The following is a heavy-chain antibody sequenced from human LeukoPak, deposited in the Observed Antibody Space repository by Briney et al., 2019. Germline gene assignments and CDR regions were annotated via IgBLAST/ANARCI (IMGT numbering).Heavy chain of an antibody. D-gene: IGHD6-13*01. Sequence: GESLKISCKGSGYIFANFWLGWVRQMPGKGLGWMGIIYPGDSNPRYSPSFQGQVTISADKSISTAYLQWSSLKASDTAMYYCARRPYTSSWYLFDYWGQGTLVTVSS. J-gene: IGHJ4*02. CDR1: GYIFANFW. CDR3: ARRPYTSSWYLFDY. CDR2: IYPGDSNP. V-gene: IGHV5-51*01.